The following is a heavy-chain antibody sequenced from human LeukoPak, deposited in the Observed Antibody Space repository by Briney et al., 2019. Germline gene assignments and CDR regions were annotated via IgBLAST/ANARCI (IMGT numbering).Heavy chain of an antibody. CDR2: ISISSSPI. V-gene: IGHV3-48*01. Sequence: PGGSLRLSCVASGFSFTSYSMSWVRQAPGKGLEWISYISISSSPIFYADSVKGRFTISRDNVKKTLYLQMNSLRAEDTAVYYCARIVGAADCWGRGTLVTVSS. J-gene: IGHJ4*02. CDR1: GFSFTSYS. CDR3: ARIVGAADC. D-gene: IGHD1-26*01.